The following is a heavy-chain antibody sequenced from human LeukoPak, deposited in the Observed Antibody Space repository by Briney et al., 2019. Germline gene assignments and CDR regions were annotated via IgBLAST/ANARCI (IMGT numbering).Heavy chain of an antibody. CDR3: AKIAAAVVY. J-gene: IGHJ4*02. Sequence: PSRSLRLSCAASGFTFDDYAMHWVRQAPGKGLEWVSGISWNSGSIGYADSVKGRFTISRDNAKNSLYLQMNSLRAEDTALYYCAKIAAAVVYWGQGTLVTVSS. V-gene: IGHV3-9*01. D-gene: IGHD6-13*01. CDR2: ISWNSGSI. CDR1: GFTFDDYA.